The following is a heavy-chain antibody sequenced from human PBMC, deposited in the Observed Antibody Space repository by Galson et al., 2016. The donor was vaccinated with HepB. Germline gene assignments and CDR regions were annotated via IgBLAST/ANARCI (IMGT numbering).Heavy chain of an antibody. CDR2: IYPCDSDT. CDR3: AIMGSRGWYQYYYGMDT. CDR1: GYTFTNRW. D-gene: IGHD6-19*01. J-gene: IGHJ6*02. Sequence: HSGAEVKKPGESLKISSQAFGYTFTNRWIGCVRQMPGEGVEWKGIIYPCDSDTTYSSSIPGQVTISVDKSINTSYLQWSSLKAADNATYYCAIMGSRGWYQYYYGMDTWGQGTTVTVSS. V-gene: IGHV5-51*01.